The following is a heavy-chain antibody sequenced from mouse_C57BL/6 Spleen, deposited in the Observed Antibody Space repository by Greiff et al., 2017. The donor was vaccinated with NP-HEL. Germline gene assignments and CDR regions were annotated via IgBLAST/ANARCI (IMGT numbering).Heavy chain of an antibody. CDR1: GYAFSSSW. J-gene: IGHJ4*01. D-gene: IGHD1-1*01. CDR3: ARSYYYGSTDYYAMDY. V-gene: IGHV1-82*01. CDR2: IYTGDGDT. Sequence: VQLQQSGPELVKPGASVKISCKASGYAFSSSWMNWVKQRPGKGLEWIGRIYTGDGDTNYNGKFKGNATLTADKPSITADMQLSSLTSEDSAVYFCARSYYYGSTDYYAMDYWGQGTSVTVSS.